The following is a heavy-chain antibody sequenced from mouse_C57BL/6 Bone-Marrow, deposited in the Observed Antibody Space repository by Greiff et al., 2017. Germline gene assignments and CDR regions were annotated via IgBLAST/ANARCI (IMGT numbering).Heavy chain of an antibody. CDR1: GYTFTSYW. V-gene: IGHV1-50*01. CDR2: IDPSDSYT. Sequence: QVQLQQPGAELVKPGASVKLSCKASGYTFTSYWMQWVKQRPGQGLEWIGEIDPSDSYTNYNQKFKGKATLTVDTSSSTAYMQLSSLTSEDSAVYYCAIYDGDFFSFFYYAMDYWGQGTSVTVSS. D-gene: IGHD2-12*01. J-gene: IGHJ4*01. CDR3: AIYDGDFFSFFYYAMDY.